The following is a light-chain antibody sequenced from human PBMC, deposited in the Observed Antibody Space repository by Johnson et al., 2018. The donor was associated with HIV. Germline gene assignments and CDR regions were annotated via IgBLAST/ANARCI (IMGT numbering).Light chain of an antibody. CDR2: DNN. CDR1: SSNIGNNY. Sequence: QSVLTQSPSVSAAPGQKVTISCSGSSSNIGNNYVSWYQQVPGTAPKLLIYDNNKRPSGIPDRFSASKSGTSATLGITGLQTGDEADYSCGTWDSSLRTGFFGTGTKVTVL. CDR3: GTWDSSLRTGF. J-gene: IGLJ1*01. V-gene: IGLV1-51*01.